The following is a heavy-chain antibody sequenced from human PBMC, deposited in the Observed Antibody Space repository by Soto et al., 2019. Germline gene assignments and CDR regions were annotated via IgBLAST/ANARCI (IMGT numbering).Heavy chain of an antibody. CDR2: ISDGGST. CDR1: GGSFRGYY. J-gene: IGHJ6*02. Sequence: TLSLTCAVYGGSFRGYYWSWIRQPPGKGLEWIGEISDGGSTSYNPSLKSRVTISVDTSKNQFSLKLSSVTAADTAVYYCARVDIVVVPAAPRLYGMDVWGQGTTVTVSS. CDR3: ARVDIVVVPAAPRLYGMDV. V-gene: IGHV4-34*01. D-gene: IGHD2-2*01.